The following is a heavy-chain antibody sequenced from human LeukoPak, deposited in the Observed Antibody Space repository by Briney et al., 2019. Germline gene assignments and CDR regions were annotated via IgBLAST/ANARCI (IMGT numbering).Heavy chain of an antibody. CDR1: GGSISSYY. CDR3: ARLYDDGSGPNWFAP. CDR2: IYYSGST. Sequence: PSETLSLTCTVSGGSISSYYWSWIRQPPGKGLEWIGYIYYSGSTNYNPSLKSRVTISVDTSKNQFSLKLSSVTAADTAVYYCARLYDDGSGPNWFAPWGQGTLVTVSS. J-gene: IGHJ5*02. V-gene: IGHV4-59*08. D-gene: IGHD3-10*01.